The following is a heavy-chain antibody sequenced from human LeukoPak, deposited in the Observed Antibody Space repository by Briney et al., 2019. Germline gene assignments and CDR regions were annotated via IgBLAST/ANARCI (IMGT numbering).Heavy chain of an antibody. Sequence: SATLSLTCTVSGGSISTYYWTWIRQPPGKGLEWIGYIYYSGSTNYNPALKSRVTISLDTSKNQFSLKLNSVTAADTAVYYCARRVTGRGTYYFDYWGQGTLVTVSS. CDR1: GGSISTYY. CDR3: ARRVTGRGTYYFDY. V-gene: IGHV4-59*08. CDR2: IYYSGST. J-gene: IGHJ4*02. D-gene: IGHD3-16*01.